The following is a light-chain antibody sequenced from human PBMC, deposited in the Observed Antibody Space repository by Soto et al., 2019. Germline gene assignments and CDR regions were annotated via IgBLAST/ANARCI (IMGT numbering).Light chain of an antibody. V-gene: IGLV4-69*01. CDR1: STISNYA. CDR3: QTWGTGIVI. J-gene: IGLJ2*01. CDR2: LNRDGSH. Sequence: QSVLTQSPSASASLGASVKLTCTLSSTISNYAIAWHQQQPEKGPRYLMKLNRDGSHSKGDGIPNRFSGSSSGAERYLTISSLQSEDEADYYCQTWGTGIVIFGGGTKLTVL.